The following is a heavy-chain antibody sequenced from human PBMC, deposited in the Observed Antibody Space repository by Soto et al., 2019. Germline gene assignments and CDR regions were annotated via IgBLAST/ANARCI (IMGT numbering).Heavy chain of an antibody. CDR3: ARGVHYDSSGYYYFY. CDR1: GGTFSTYA. J-gene: IGHJ4*02. CDR2: IIPLFGTA. Sequence: QVQLVQSGAEVKKPGSSVKVPCKASGGTFSTYAIDWVRQAPGQGLEWMGGIIPLFGTAKYAQNFQGRITITADESTNTAYMELRSLRSQDTAVYYCARGVHYDSSGYYYFYWGQGTLVTVSS. D-gene: IGHD3-22*01. V-gene: IGHV1-69*01.